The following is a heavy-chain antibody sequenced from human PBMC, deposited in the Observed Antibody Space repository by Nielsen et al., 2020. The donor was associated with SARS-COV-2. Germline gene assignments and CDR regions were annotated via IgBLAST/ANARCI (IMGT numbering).Heavy chain of an antibody. Sequence: WLRQPPGKGLEWVSSISSSSSYIFYADSVKGRFTISRDNAKNSLYLQMNSLRAEDTAVYYCARDVWGYCSGGSCYSGMDVWGQGTTVTVSS. CDR2: ISSSSSYI. V-gene: IGHV3-21*01. J-gene: IGHJ6*02. CDR3: ARDVWGYCSGGSCYSGMDV. D-gene: IGHD2-15*01.